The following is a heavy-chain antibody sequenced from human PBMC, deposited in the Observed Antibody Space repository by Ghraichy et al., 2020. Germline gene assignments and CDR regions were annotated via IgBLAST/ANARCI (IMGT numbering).Heavy chain of an antibody. CDR3: ARTDHYYGSGSSDY. J-gene: IGHJ4*02. D-gene: IGHD3-10*01. Sequence: VKVSCKASGYTFTSYGISWVRQAPGQGLEWMGWISAYNGNTNYAQKLQGRVTMTTDTSTSTAYMELRSLRSDDTAVYYCARTDHYYGSGSSDYWGQGTLVTVSS. V-gene: IGHV1-18*01. CDR1: GYTFTSYG. CDR2: ISAYNGNT.